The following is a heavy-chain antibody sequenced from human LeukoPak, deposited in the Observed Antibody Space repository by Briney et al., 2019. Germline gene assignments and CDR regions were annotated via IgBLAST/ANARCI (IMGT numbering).Heavy chain of an antibody. J-gene: IGHJ4*02. CDR3: ARDHSSYYDY. Sequence: ASVKVSCKASGYTFTSYDINWVRQAPGQGLEWMGLINPSGGSTNYAQKFQGRVTMTTDTSTSTVYMELSSLRSEDTAVYYCARDHSSYYDYWGQGTLVTVSS. CDR1: GYTFTSYD. V-gene: IGHV1-46*01. D-gene: IGHD6-13*01. CDR2: INPSGGST.